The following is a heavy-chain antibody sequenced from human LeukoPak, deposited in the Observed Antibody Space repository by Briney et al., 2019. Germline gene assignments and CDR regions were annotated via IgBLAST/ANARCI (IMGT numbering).Heavy chain of an antibody. CDR2: VWYDGSNR. J-gene: IGHJ4*02. CDR3: ARGDCGGTSCHKYLDY. Sequence: GGSLRLSCAASGFTFSISGMLWVRQAPGKRLDGVAVVWYDGSNRYYADSVKGRFTISRDNSKNTLYLQMNSLRAEDTAVYYCARGDCGGTSCHKYLDYWGQGTLVTVSS. D-gene: IGHD2-2*02. CDR1: GFTFSISG. V-gene: IGHV3-33*01.